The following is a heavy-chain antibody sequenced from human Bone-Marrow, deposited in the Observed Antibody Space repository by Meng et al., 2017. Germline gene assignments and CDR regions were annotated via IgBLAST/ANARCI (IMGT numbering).Heavy chain of an antibody. Sequence: LTCAASGFTFSSYAMSWVRQAPGKGLEWVSAISGSGGSTYYADSVKGRFTISRDNSKNTLYLQMNSLRAEDTAVYYCATSGYSSGWYAYYYYYGMDVWGQGTTVTVSS. CDR2: ISGSGGST. D-gene: IGHD6-19*01. CDR1: GFTFSSYA. V-gene: IGHV3-23*01. J-gene: IGHJ6*02. CDR3: ATSGYSSGWYAYYYYYGMDV.